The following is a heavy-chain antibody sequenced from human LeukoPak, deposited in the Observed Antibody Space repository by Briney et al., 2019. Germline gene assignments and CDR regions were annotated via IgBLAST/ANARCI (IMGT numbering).Heavy chain of an antibody. CDR3: ARPTYCGSDCYFNFDY. J-gene: IGHJ4*02. Sequence: ASVKVSCKTSGYTFATYFMHWVRQAPGQGLEWMGYIKPNSGVTNYAQKFRGRVTMAWDTSISTAYIELSGLTSDDTAIYYCARPTYCGSDCYFNFDYWGQGTLVTVSS. V-gene: IGHV1-2*02. CDR2: IKPNSGVT. CDR1: GYTFATYF. D-gene: IGHD2-21*02.